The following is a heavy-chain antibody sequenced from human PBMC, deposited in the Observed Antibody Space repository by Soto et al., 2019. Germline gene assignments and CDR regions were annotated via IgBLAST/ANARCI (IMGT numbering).Heavy chain of an antibody. D-gene: IGHD2-21*01. V-gene: IGHV1-69*02. CDR1: GGTFSTYS. CDR3: TIGSWSGEVFDI. J-gene: IGHJ3*02. CDR2: IIPMLGVR. Sequence: QVQLVQSGAEVKKPGSSVKVSCKDSGGTFSTYSMFWVRQAPGQGLEWMGRIIPMLGVRNYAQRFQDRVTIIADKSTATVHMELSSLRSEDSALYYCTIGSWSGEVFDIWGQGTMVTVSS.